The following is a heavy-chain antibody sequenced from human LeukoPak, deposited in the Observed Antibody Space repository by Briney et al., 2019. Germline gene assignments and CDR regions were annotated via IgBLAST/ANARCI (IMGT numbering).Heavy chain of an antibody. CDR1: GFTFSSYA. CDR2: ISGSGGST. Sequence: GGSLRLSCAASGFTFSSYAMSWVRQAPGKGLEWVSAISGSGGSTYYADSVKGRFTISRDNSKNTLYLQMNSLRAEDTAVYYCAKSPPSLMVYDYYYYMDVWGKGPRSPSP. CDR3: AKSPPSLMVYDYYYYMDV. J-gene: IGHJ6*03. V-gene: IGHV3-23*01. D-gene: IGHD2-8*01.